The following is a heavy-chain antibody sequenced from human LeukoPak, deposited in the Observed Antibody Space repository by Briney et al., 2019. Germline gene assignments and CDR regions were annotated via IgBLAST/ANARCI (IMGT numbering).Heavy chain of an antibody. CDR1: GYTFTSYG. CDR3: ARDKTDGVAVYNWFDP. CDR2: ISAYNGNT. V-gene: IGHV1-18*01. J-gene: IGHJ5*02. D-gene: IGHD4-17*01. Sequence: GASVKVSCKASGYTFTSYGISWVRQAPGQGLEWMGWISAYNGNTNYAQKLQGRVTMTTDTSTSTAYMELRSLRSDDTAVYYCARDKTDGVAVYNWFDPWGQGTLVTVSS.